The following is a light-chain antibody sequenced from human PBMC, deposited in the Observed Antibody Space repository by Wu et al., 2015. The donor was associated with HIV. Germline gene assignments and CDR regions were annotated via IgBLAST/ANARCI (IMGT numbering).Light chain of an antibody. V-gene: IGKV1-33*01. CDR2: DVS. Sequence: DIQLTQSPSSFSASVGDRVTITCQASHDISVFLNWYQQKPGKPPSLLIYDVSNLETGVPSRFSGNGSGTYFTFTISSLQPEDYATYYCQKYNTAPWTFGQGTKVEMK. CDR1: HDISVF. J-gene: IGKJ1*01. CDR3: QKYNTAPWT.